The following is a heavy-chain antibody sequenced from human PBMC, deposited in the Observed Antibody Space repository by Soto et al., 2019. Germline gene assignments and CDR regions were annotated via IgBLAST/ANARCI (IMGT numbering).Heavy chain of an antibody. CDR3: AIGRSGGSCPYHWFDP. V-gene: IGHV6-1*01. CDR1: GDSVSSNSAA. J-gene: IGHJ5*02. D-gene: IGHD2-15*01. CDR2: TYYRSKWYN. Sequence: NPSQTLSLTCAISGDSVSSNSAAWYWIRRSPSTGLEWLGRTYYRSKWYNEYAVSVKSRITINPHTSKNQFSLQLNSVTPEDTAVYYCAIGRSGGSCPYHWFDPWGQGTLVTVS.